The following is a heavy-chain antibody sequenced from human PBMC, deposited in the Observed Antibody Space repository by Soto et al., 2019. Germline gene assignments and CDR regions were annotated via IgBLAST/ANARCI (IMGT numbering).Heavy chain of an antibody. CDR1: ASSISRSYS. CDR2: IYHSGNT. Sequence: ETMSPTCVVAASSISRSYSWGWARQPPGKGLEWIGSIYHSGNTHYNPSLASRLTMSIDTSKNHFSLNLTSVPAADTAVYYCPSARILVARTLVDSWAQGP. V-gene: IGHV4-38-2*01. CDR3: PSARILVARTLVDS. J-gene: IGHJ4*02. D-gene: IGHD6-19*01.